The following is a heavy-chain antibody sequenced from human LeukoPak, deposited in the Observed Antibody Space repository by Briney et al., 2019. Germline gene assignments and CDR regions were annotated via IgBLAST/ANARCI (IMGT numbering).Heavy chain of an antibody. CDR1: GFTVSSNY. J-gene: IGHJ4*02. CDR2: IYSGGST. V-gene: IGHV3-53*01. Sequence: GSLRLSCAASGFTVSSNYMSWVRQAPGKGLEWVSVIYSGGSTYYADSVKGRFTISRDNSKNTLYLQMNSLRAEDTAVYYCANSDFGGQYYFDYWGQGTLVTVSS. D-gene: IGHD3-16*01. CDR3: ANSDFGGQYYFDY.